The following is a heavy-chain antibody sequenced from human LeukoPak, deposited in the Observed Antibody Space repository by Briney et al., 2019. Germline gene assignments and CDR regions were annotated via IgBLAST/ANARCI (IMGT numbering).Heavy chain of an antibody. J-gene: IGHJ4*02. CDR1: GGSISSSSYY. CDR2: IYYSGST. D-gene: IGHD6-13*01. V-gene: IGHV4-61*05. Sequence: SETLSLTCTVSGGSISSSSYYWGWIRQPPGKGLEWIGYIYYSGSTNYNPSLKSRVTISVDTSKNQFSLKLSSVTAADTAVYYCASSTSSSWYFGYFDYWGQGTLVTVSS. CDR3: ASSTSSSWYFGYFDY.